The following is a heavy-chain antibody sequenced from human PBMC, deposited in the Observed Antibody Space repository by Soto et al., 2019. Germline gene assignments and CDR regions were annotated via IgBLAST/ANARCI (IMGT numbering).Heavy chain of an antibody. CDR2: INSDGSST. CDR3: ARASGRLYSRFNAPDY. CDR1: VFPFSIYS. J-gene: IGHJ4*02. Sequence: PWGSLSLTCVSSVFPFSIYSMHWVRQAPGKGLVWVSGINSDGSSTSYADSVKGRFTISIDHAKNTLYLQMNSLRAEDTAVYYCARASGRLYSRFNAPDYWGQGTLATVPQ. D-gene: IGHD6-13*01. V-gene: IGHV3-74*01.